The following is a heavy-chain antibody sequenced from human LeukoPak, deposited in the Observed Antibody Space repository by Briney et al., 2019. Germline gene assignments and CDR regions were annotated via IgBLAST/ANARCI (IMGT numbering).Heavy chain of an antibody. V-gene: IGHV4-39*07. CDR1: GGSISNYY. CDR2: IYYSGST. Sequence: SETLSLTCTVSGGSISNYYWSWIRQPPGKGLEWIGSIYYSGSTYYNPSLKSRVTISVDTSKNQFSLKLSSVTAADTAVYYCARTYYYDSSGFPDAFDIWGQGTMVTVSS. CDR3: ARTYYYDSSGFPDAFDI. J-gene: IGHJ3*02. D-gene: IGHD3-22*01.